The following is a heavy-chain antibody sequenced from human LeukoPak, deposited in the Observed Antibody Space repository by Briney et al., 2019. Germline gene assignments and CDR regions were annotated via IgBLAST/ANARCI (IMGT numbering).Heavy chain of an antibody. Sequence: GGSLRLSCLASGFTFSSYWMHWVRQAPGTGLMWVSRINTDVNTNYGDSVKGRFTISRDNVKNTLYLQMNSLRVEDTAVYYCARGITPYYYAMDVWGQGTTVTVSS. CDR3: ARGITPYYYAMDV. J-gene: IGHJ6*02. CDR1: GFTFSSYW. V-gene: IGHV3-74*01. CDR2: INTDVNT.